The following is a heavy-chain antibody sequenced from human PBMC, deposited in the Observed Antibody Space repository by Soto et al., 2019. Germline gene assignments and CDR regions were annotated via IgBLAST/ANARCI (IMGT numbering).Heavy chain of an antibody. CDR2: IHYSGIA. CDR3: ARLINYYDSSAYYARYFDR. V-gene: IGHV4-30-4*01. Sequence: SETLSLTCTVSGGSIRSGDYYWSWIRQPPGKGLEWIGYIHYSGIADYSPSLKSRVTISGDTSKSQFSLKLSSVAAADTAVYYCARLINYYDSSAYYARYFDRWARRTLVTVSS. D-gene: IGHD3-22*01. J-gene: IGHJ2*01. CDR1: GGSIRSGDYY.